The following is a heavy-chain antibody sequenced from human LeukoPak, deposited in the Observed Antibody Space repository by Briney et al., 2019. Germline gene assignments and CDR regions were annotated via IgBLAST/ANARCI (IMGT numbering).Heavy chain of an antibody. Sequence: SVKVSCKASGGTFSSYAISWVRQAPGQGLEWMGRIIPIFGTANYAQKFQGRVTITTDESTSTAYMELSSLRSEDTAVYYCTRDGYYYDSSGPLDYWGQGTLVTVSS. CDR2: IIPIFGTA. CDR1: GGTFSSYA. J-gene: IGHJ4*02. CDR3: TRDGYYYDSSGPLDY. D-gene: IGHD3-22*01. V-gene: IGHV1-69*05.